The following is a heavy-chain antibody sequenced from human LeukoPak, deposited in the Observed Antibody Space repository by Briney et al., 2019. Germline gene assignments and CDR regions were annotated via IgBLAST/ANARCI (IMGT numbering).Heavy chain of an antibody. CDR2: ISSDGSSI. J-gene: IGHJ3*02. D-gene: IGHD5-18*01. CDR1: GFTFSSYE. V-gene: IGHV3-48*03. Sequence: GGSLRLSCAASGFTFSSYEMNWVRQPPGKGLEWVSYISSDGSSIYYADSVKGRFTISRDNAKNSLYLQMNSLRGEDTAVYYCAREGYSYGLHDAFDIWGQGTMVTVSS. CDR3: AREGYSYGLHDAFDI.